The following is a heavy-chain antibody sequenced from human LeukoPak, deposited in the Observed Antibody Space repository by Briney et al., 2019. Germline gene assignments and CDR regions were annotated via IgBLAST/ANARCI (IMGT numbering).Heavy chain of an antibody. Sequence: PETLSLTCTVSSGSISSSSYYWGWIRQPPGKGLEWIGSIYYSGSTYYNPSLKSRVTISVDTSKNQFSLKLSSVTAADTAVYYCARPRGSGEYYFDYWGQGTLVTVSS. D-gene: IGHD1-26*01. V-gene: IGHV4-39*01. J-gene: IGHJ4*02. CDR2: IYYSGST. CDR3: ARPRGSGEYYFDY. CDR1: SGSISSSSYY.